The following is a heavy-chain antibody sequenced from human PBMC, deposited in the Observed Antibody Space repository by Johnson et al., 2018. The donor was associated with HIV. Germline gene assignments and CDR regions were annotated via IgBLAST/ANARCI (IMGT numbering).Heavy chain of an antibody. CDR2: ISYDGGNK. Sequence: QVQLVESGGGVVQPGRSLRLSCAASGFTFSSYAMHWVRQAPGKGLEWVAVISYDGGNKYYADSVKGRFTISRDNSKNTLYLQMNSLRTEDTAVYYCAKKQAAAGTGGGAFDIWGQGTMVTVSS. D-gene: IGHD6-13*01. J-gene: IGHJ3*02. CDR1: GFTFSSYA. CDR3: AKKQAAAGTGGGAFDI. V-gene: IGHV3-30*18.